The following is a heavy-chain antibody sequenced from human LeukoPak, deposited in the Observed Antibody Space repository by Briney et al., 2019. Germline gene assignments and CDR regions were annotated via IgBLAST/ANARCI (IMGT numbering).Heavy chain of an antibody. J-gene: IGHJ4*02. CDR2: IYSGGST. V-gene: IGHV3-53*01. CDR1: GFTVSSNY. CDR3: ARGNYSSGWYLGY. Sequence: GGSLRLSCAASGFTVSSNYMSWVRQAPGKGLEWVSVIYSGGSTYYADSVKGRFTISRDNSKNTLYLQMNSLRAEDTAVYYCARGNYSSGWYLGYWGQGTLVTVSS. D-gene: IGHD6-19*01.